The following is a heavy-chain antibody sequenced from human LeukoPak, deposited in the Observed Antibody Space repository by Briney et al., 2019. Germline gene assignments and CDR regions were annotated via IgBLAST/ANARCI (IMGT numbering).Heavy chain of an antibody. V-gene: IGHV4-59*11. CDR1: GGSLSSQY. Sequence: PSETLSLTCTVSGGSLSSQYWSWIRQPPGKGLEWIGYIYYRGSTSYNPSLKSRVTISVDTSKNQSSLRLNSVTAADTAVYYCARDIISEYSKSHSHFDPWGQGTLVTVSS. CDR2: IYYRGST. D-gene: IGHD5-18*01. J-gene: IGHJ5*02. CDR3: ARDIISEYSKSHSHFDP.